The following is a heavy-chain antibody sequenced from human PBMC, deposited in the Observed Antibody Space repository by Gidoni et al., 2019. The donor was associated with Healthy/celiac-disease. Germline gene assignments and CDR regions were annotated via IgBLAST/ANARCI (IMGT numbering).Heavy chain of an antibody. D-gene: IGHD6-19*01. CDR1: GGSISSYY. CDR3: ARRSIAVAGTSFGTKDLNWYFDL. CDR2: IYYSGST. V-gene: IGHV4-59*01. Sequence: QVQLQESGPGLVTPSETLSLTCTASGGSISSYYWSWIRQPPGKGLEWIGYIYYSGSTNYNPSLKSRVTISVDTSKNQFSLKLSSVTAADTAVYYCARRSIAVAGTSFGTKDLNWYFDLWGRGTLVTVSS. J-gene: IGHJ2*01.